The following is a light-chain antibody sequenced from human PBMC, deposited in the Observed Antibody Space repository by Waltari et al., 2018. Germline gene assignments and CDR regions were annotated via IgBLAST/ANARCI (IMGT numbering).Light chain of an antibody. CDR1: SSNIGAGYY. CDR2: DND. CDR3: QSYDTTLRGSI. Sequence: QSVLTQPPSLSGAPGQRVTFSCTGSSSNIGAGYYVHWYQQLPGTAPKLLISDNDTRPSGVPDRFSGSKSGTSASLAITGLQAEDEADYYCQSYDTTLRGSIFGGGTKLTVL. V-gene: IGLV1-40*01. J-gene: IGLJ2*01.